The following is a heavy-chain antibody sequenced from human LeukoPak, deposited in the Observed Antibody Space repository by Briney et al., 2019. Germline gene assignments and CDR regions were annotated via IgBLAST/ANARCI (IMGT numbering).Heavy chain of an antibody. Sequence: APVKVSCKASGYTFSNYGITWVRQAPGQGLEWMGWRSAYNGDTKYAQTLQGRVTMTTDTSTSTAYMELRSLRAEDTAVYYCAGAVAGTGGGFDYWGQGTLVTVSS. CDR1: GYTFSNYG. J-gene: IGHJ4*02. D-gene: IGHD6-19*01. V-gene: IGHV1-18*01. CDR2: RSAYNGDT. CDR3: AGAVAGTGGGFDY.